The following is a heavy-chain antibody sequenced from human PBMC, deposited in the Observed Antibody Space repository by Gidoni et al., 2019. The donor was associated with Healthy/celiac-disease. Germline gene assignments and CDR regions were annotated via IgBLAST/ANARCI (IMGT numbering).Heavy chain of an antibody. CDR2: IYPGDSDT. D-gene: IGHD4-17*01. Sequence: VQLVQSGAEVKMPGESLKISCTGSGYSFTTYWIGWVRQMPGKGLEWMGIIYPGDSDTRYSPSFQGQVTISADKSISTAYLQWSSLKASDTAMYDCARWTTVTTFNWFDPWGQGTLGTVSS. J-gene: IGHJ5*02. CDR3: ARWTTVTTFNWFDP. V-gene: IGHV5-51*03. CDR1: GYSFTTYW.